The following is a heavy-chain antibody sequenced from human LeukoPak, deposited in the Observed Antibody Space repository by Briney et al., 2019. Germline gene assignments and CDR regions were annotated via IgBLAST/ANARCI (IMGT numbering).Heavy chain of an antibody. Sequence: GGSLRLSCAASRFTFSSYAMSWVRQAPGKGLEWVSAISGSGGSTYYADSVKGRFTISRDNSKNTLYLQTNSLRAEDTAVYYCAKDREGGSRLRGWFDPWGQGTLVTVSS. CDR3: AKDREGGSRLRGWFDP. CDR1: RFTFSSYA. J-gene: IGHJ5*02. CDR2: ISGSGGST. V-gene: IGHV3-23*01. D-gene: IGHD3-10*01.